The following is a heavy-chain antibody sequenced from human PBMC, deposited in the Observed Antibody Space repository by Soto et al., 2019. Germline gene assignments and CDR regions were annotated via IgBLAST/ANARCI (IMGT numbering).Heavy chain of an antibody. Sequence: QVQLGQSGTEVKKPGASVKVSCEASGYTFTSYYIHWVRQAPGQGLEWMGIINPSGGSTTYAQKFQGRVTMTRDTSTSTVYMELSSLRSEDTAMYYCAKGSGGYSGYDPYNFDYWGQGTLVTVSS. CDR1: GYTFTSYY. CDR2: INPSGGST. J-gene: IGHJ4*02. D-gene: IGHD5-12*01. CDR3: AKGSGGYSGYDPYNFDY. V-gene: IGHV1-46*01.